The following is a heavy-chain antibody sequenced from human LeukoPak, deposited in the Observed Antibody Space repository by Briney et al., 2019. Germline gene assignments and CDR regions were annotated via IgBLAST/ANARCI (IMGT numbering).Heavy chain of an antibody. CDR1: GGSINSYY. D-gene: IGHD3-10*01. CDR2: IHYTGST. Sequence: SETLSLTCTVSGGSINSYYWSWIRQPPGKGLECIGYIHYTGSTNYNPSLKSRVTLSVDTSKNQFSLKLSSVTAADTAIYYCARGGYYGSGNDFRFDPWGQGTLVTVSS. CDR3: ARGGYYGSGNDFRFDP. V-gene: IGHV4-59*01. J-gene: IGHJ5*02.